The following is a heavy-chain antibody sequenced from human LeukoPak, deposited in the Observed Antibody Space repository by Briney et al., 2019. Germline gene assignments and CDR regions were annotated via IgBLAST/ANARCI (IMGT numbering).Heavy chain of an antibody. J-gene: IGHJ3*02. CDR1: GFTFSSYA. V-gene: IGHV3-23*01. CDR3: ARDRSFSSPDAFDI. CDR2: ISGSGDST. D-gene: IGHD6-6*01. Sequence: GGSLRLSCAAAGFTFSSYAMSWVRQAPGKGLEWVSAISGSGDSTFYADSVKGRFTISRDNSKNTLYLQMNSLRAEDTAVYYCARDRSFSSPDAFDIRGQGTMVTVSS.